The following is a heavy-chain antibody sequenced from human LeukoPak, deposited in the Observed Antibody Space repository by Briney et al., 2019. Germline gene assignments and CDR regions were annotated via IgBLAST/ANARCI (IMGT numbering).Heavy chain of an antibody. CDR2: IFYSGNT. J-gene: IGHJ4*02. Sequence: PSETLSLTCTVSSGSVSNSHYYWAWVRQPPGKGLEWLGSIFYSGNTHYNPSLKSPVTISIDTSKNQFSLKVSSVTAADTAIYYCARGRGGYSSSWYVLPYFDYWGQGTLVTVSS. V-gene: IGHV4-39*07. D-gene: IGHD6-13*01. CDR1: SGSVSNSHYY. CDR3: ARGRGGYSSSWYVLPYFDY.